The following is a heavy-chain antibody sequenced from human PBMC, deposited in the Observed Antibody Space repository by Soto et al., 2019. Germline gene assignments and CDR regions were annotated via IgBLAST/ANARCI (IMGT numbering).Heavy chain of an antibody. CDR1: GYSFTRYG. V-gene: IGHV1-18*01. CDR2: ISGYNANT. CDR3: AWMGDVRYYYYGLDV. D-gene: IGHD3-16*01. J-gene: IGHJ6*02. Sequence: QVQLVQSGAEVKKPGASVKVSCKASGYSFTRYGISWVRQAPGQGLEWMGWISGYNANTNYPENLQGRVTMTTDTSTSTAYMEVRNLISDDTAVYYCAWMGDVRYYYYGLDVWGQGTTVTVSS.